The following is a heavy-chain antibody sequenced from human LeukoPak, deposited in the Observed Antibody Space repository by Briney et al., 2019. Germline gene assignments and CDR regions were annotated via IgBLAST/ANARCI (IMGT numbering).Heavy chain of an antibody. CDR3: ARGPNSNWSGLDF. CDR1: EFSFSGHW. V-gene: IGHV3-74*01. J-gene: IGHJ4*02. CDR2: ISPTGSTT. Sequence: GGSLRLSCTASEFSFSGHWMHWARQLPGKGLVWVSRISPTGSTTSYADSVKGRFTVSRDNAKNTLYLQVNNLRAEDTAVYYCARGPNSNWSGLDFWGQGTLLTVSS. D-gene: IGHD6-6*01.